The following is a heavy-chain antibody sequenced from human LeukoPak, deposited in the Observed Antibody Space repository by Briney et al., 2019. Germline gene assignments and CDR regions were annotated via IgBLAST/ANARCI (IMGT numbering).Heavy chain of an antibody. Sequence: GESLKIPCKGSGYSFTNYWIGWVRQMPGKGLDWMGIIYPGDSDTRYSPSFQGQVTISADKSSSTAYLQWSSLKASDTAMYYCARPRGYGGKYDAFDIWGQGTMVTVSS. CDR1: GYSFTNYW. D-gene: IGHD4-23*01. J-gene: IGHJ3*02. V-gene: IGHV5-51*01. CDR2: IYPGDSDT. CDR3: ARPRGYGGKYDAFDI.